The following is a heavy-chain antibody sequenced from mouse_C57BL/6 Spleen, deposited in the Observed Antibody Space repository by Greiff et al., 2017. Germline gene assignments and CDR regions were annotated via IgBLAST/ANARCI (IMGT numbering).Heavy chain of an antibody. CDR2: IDPSDSYT. Sequence: QVQLQQPGAELVMPGASVKLSCKASGYTFTSYWMHWVKQRPGQGLEWIGEIDPSDSYTNYNQKFKGKSTLTVDKSSSTAYMPLSSLTSEDSAVYYCARGRQLKGYFDYWGQGTTLTVSS. CDR3: ARGRQLKGYFDY. J-gene: IGHJ2*01. CDR1: GYTFTSYW. V-gene: IGHV1-69*01. D-gene: IGHD3-2*02.